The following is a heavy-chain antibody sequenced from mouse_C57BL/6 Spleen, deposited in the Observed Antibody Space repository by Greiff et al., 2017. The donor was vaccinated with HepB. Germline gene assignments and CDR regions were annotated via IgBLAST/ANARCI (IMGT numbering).Heavy chain of an antibody. J-gene: IGHJ2*01. Sequence: EVKLMESGGDLVKPGGSLKLSCAASGFTFSSYGMSWVRQPPDKRLEWVATISSGGSYTYYPDSVKGRFTISRDNAKNTLYLQKSSLKSEDTAMYYCARNEDSTGFDYWGQGTTLTVSS. CDR2: ISSGGSYT. V-gene: IGHV5-6*01. CDR1: GFTFSSYG. CDR3: ARNEDSTGFDY.